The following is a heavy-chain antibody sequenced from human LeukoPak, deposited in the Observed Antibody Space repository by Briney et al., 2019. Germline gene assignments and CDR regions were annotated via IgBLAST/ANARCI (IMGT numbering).Heavy chain of an antibody. CDR1: GGSFSGYY. D-gene: IGHD6-13*01. CDR2: INHSGST. V-gene: IGHV4-34*01. J-gene: IGHJ4*02. Sequence: SETLSLTCAVYGGSFSGYYWSWIRQPPGKELEWIGEINHSGSTNYNPSLKSRVTISVDTSKNQFSLKLSSVIAADRAVYYCARRPRRIAAAGLDYWGQGTLVTVSS. CDR3: ARRPRRIAAAGLDY.